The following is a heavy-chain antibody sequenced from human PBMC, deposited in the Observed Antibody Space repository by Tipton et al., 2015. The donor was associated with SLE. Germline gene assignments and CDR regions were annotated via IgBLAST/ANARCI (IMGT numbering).Heavy chain of an antibody. D-gene: IGHD6-13*01. Sequence: SLRLSCAASGFTLSSYVMIWVRQAPGKGLEWVSSISGSGGTTYYADSVKGRFTISRDNSKNTLYLQMNSLRAEDTAVYYCAKDRPRSSCFDYWGQGTLVTVSS. CDR2: ISGSGGTT. V-gene: IGHV3-23*01. J-gene: IGHJ4*02. CDR1: GFTLSSYV. CDR3: AKDRPRSSCFDY.